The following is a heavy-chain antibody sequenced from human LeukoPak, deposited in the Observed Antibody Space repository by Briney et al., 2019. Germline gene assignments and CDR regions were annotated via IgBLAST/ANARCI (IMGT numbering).Heavy chain of an antibody. V-gene: IGHV3-21*01. CDR1: GFAFNSYT. CDR3: ARVAQGATTENYYYYYVDV. Sequence: PGGSLRLSCAASGFAFNSYTIKWVRQAPGKGLEWVSAITSRGTHIYNADSVKGRFTISRDNAENSAYLQMSSLRAEDTAVYYCARVAQGATTENYYYYYVDVWGKGTTVTVSS. J-gene: IGHJ6*03. CDR2: ITSRGTHI. D-gene: IGHD4-11*01.